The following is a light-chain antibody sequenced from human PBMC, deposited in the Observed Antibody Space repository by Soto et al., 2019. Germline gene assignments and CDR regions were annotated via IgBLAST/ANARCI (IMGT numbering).Light chain of an antibody. Sequence: QSALTQPAAVSGSPGQSITISCTGTSSDIGAYNYVSWYQQHPGTAPKLVIFDVTNRPSGLSNRFSGSKSGNTASLTISGLQAEDEADYYCGSYTSRSTVVFGGGTKLTVL. CDR2: DVT. CDR3: GSYTSRSTVV. V-gene: IGLV2-14*03. J-gene: IGLJ2*01. CDR1: SSDIGAYNY.